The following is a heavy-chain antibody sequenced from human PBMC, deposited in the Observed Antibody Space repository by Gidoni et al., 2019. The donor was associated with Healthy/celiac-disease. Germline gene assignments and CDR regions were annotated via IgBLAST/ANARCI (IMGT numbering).Heavy chain of an antibody. CDR3: AREPSFYDSSGNDAFDI. J-gene: IGHJ3*02. CDR2: ISYDGSNK. D-gene: IGHD3-22*01. Sequence: QVQLVASGGGVVQPGRSLRLSCAAPGFTFSSYAMHWVRQAPGTGLEWVAVISYDGSNKYYADSVKGRFTIARDNSKNTLYLQMNSLRAEDTAVYYCAREPSFYDSSGNDAFDIWGQGTMVTVSS. V-gene: IGHV3-30-3*01. CDR1: GFTFSSYA.